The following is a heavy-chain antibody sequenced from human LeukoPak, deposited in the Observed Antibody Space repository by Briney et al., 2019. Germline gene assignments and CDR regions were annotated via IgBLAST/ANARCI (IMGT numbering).Heavy chain of an antibody. Sequence: PGRSLRLSCAASGFIFSNYAMHWVRQAPGKGLDWVAFIRYDEKNYYADSVKGRFTISRDNSKNTLYLQMSSLRVEDTAIYYCAKERYCSGGNCYPDDNWGQGTLVTVSS. D-gene: IGHD2-15*01. CDR3: AKERYCSGGNCYPDDN. J-gene: IGHJ4*02. V-gene: IGHV3-30*02. CDR2: IRYDEKN. CDR1: GFIFSNYA.